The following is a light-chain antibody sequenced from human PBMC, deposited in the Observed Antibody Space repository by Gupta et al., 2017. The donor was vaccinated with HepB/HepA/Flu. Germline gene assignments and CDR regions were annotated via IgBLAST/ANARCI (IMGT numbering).Light chain of an antibody. CDR3: AVWDDSLSGVL. J-gene: IGLJ2*01. Sequence: QSVLTQPPSASRTPGPRVTISCSGSSSNIASNNVYWYQQVPGRAPKLLIYRNYQRPSGVPDRFSGSKSGTSASLAISGLRSEDEGDYYCAVWDDSLSGVLFGGGTKLTVL. V-gene: IGLV1-47*01. CDR1: SSNIASNN. CDR2: RNY.